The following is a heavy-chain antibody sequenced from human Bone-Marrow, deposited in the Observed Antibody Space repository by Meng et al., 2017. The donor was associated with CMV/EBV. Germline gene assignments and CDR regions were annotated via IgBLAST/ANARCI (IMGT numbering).Heavy chain of an antibody. J-gene: IGHJ5*02. V-gene: IGHV3-23*01. D-gene: IGHD6-13*01. Sequence: GESLKISCAASGFTFDDYAMHWVRQAPGKGLEWVSGISGSGGSTYYADSVKGRFTISRDNSKNTLYLQMNSLRAEDTAVYYCAKDRAAAAGWFDPWGQGTLVTVSS. CDR2: ISGSGGST. CDR3: AKDRAAAAGWFDP. CDR1: GFTFDDYA.